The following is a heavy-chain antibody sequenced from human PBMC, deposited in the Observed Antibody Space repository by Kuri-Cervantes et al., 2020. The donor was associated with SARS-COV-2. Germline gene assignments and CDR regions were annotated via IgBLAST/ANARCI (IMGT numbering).Heavy chain of an antibody. V-gene: IGHV4-34*01. J-gene: IGHJ3*02. D-gene: IGHD2-8*02. CDR2: INHSGST. Sequence: GSLRLSCAVYGGSFSGYYWSWIRQPPGKGLEWIGEINHSGSTNYNPSLKSRVTISVDTSKNQFSLKLSSVTAADTAVYYCARGEGIVLVVYALAFDIWGQGRMVTVSS. CDR1: GGSFSGYY. CDR3: ARGEGIVLVVYALAFDI.